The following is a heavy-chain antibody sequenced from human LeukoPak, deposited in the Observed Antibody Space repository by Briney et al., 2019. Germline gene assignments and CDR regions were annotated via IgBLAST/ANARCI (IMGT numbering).Heavy chain of an antibody. V-gene: IGHV3-21*01. CDR2: ISSFSSYI. CDR1: GFTFSDYS. Sequence: GGSLRLSCAASGFTFSDYSINWVRQAPGKGLEWVSSISSFSSYIYYADSLKGRFTISRDNAKNSVFLQMNSLRAEDTAVYYCARGSVIGSGTYGGFDYWGQGTLVTVSS. CDR3: ARGSVIGSGTYGGFDY. J-gene: IGHJ4*02. D-gene: IGHD3-10*01.